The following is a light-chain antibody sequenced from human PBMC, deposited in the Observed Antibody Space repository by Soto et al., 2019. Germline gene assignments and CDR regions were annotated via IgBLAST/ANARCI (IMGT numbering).Light chain of an antibody. CDR3: LLTYSGARV. CDR1: TGAVTNGHY. CDR2: DTD. Sequence: QAVVTQEPSLTVSPGGTVILTCGSSTGAVTNGHYAYWFQQMPGQAPRTLIYDTDNKHSWTPARFSASLLGGKAALTLTGVQPEDEADYYCLLTYSGARVFGGGTKLTVL. V-gene: IGLV7-46*01. J-gene: IGLJ2*01.